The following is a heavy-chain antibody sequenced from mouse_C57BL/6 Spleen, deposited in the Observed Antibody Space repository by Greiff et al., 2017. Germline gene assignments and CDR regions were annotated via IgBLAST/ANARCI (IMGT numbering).Heavy chain of an antibody. V-gene: IGHV5-6*01. CDR1: GFTFSSYG. J-gene: IGHJ2*01. D-gene: IGHD1-1*01. CDR2: ISSGGSYT. Sequence: EVQLVESGGDLVKPGGSLKLSCAASGFTFSSYGMSWVRQTPDKRLEWVATISSGGSYTYYPDSVKGRFTISRDNAKNTLYLQMSSLKSEDTAMYYCAREVITTVPFDYWGQGATLSVSS. CDR3: AREVITTVPFDY.